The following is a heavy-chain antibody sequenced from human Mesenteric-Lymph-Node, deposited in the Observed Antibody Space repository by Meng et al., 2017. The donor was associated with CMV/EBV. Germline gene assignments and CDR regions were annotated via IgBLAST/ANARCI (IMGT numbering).Heavy chain of an antibody. V-gene: IGHV3-30*04. CDR2: ISYDGSSK. CDR1: GFTFSSFA. J-gene: IGHJ4*02. Sequence: GGSLRLSCAASGFTFSSFAIHWVRQAPGKGLEWVAVISYDGSSKYYADSVRGRFTLSRDNSKNTLYLQMDSLRAEDTAVYYCARFCSSTSCYQDYFDYWGQGTLVTVSS. D-gene: IGHD2-2*01. CDR3: ARFCSSTSCYQDYFDY.